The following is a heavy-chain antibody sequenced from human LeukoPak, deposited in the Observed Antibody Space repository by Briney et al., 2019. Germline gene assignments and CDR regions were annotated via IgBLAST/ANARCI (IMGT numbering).Heavy chain of an antibody. Sequence: PSETLSLTCTVSGGSISSYYWSWIRQPPGKGLEWIGYIYYSGSTNYNPSLKSRVTISVDTSKNQFSLKLSSVTAADTAVYYYARELGGYFDYWGQGTLVTVSS. CDR1: GGSISSYY. CDR3: ARELGGYFDY. CDR2: IYYSGST. D-gene: IGHD3-16*01. J-gene: IGHJ4*02. V-gene: IGHV4-59*01.